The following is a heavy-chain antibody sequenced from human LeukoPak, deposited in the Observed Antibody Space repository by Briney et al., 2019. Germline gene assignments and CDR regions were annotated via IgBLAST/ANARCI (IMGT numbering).Heavy chain of an antibody. Sequence: PGGSLRLSCTASGFTFGDYAMSWVRQAPGEGLEWVGFIRSKAYGGITEYAASVKGRFTISRDDSKSIAYLQMNSLKTEDTAVYYCTRGPSRGAFDIWGQGTMVTVSS. CDR3: TRGPSRGAFDI. CDR1: GFTFGDYA. J-gene: IGHJ3*02. V-gene: IGHV3-49*04. CDR2: IRSKAYGGIT.